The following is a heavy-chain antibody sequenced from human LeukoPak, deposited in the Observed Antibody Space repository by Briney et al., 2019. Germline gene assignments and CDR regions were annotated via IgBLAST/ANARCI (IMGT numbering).Heavy chain of an antibody. D-gene: IGHD4-17*01. CDR3: ARATRGYGDPKTTYYFDY. CDR2: TRNKANSYTT. Sequence: GGSLRLSCAASGFTFSDHYMDWVRQAPGKGLEWVGRTRNKANSYTTEYAASVKGRFTISRDDSKNSLYLQMNSLKTEDTAVYYCARATRGYGDPKTTYYFDYWGQGTLVTVSS. CDR1: GFTFSDHY. V-gene: IGHV3-72*01. J-gene: IGHJ4*02.